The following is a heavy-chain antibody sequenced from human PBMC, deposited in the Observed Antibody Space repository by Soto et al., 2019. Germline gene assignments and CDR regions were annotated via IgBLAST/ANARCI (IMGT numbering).Heavy chain of an antibody. J-gene: IGHJ5*02. CDR1: GGTFSSYT. CDR3: ASHTFQGVEQQLVRVLDWFDP. CDR2: IIPILGIA. Sequence: GASVKVSCKASGGTFSSYTISWVRQAPGQGLEWMGRIIPILGIANYAQKFQGRVTITADKSTSTAYMELSSLRSEDTAVYYCASHTFQGVEQQLVRVLDWFDPWGQGTLVTVSS. V-gene: IGHV1-69*02. D-gene: IGHD6-13*01.